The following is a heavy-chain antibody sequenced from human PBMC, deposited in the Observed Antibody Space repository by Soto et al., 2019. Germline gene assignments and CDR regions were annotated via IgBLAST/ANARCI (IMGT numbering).Heavy chain of an antibody. D-gene: IGHD2-15*01. CDR1: GYSFTTYW. J-gene: IGHJ4*02. Sequence: EESLQITCKGSGYSFTTYWIDWVRQMPGKGLEWMGIIYPGDSETRYSPSFQGQVTISADKSISTAYLQWSSLKASDTAMYYCGRHRSSSSISSGGDYWGQGTLVTVSS. CDR3: GRHRSSSSISSGGDY. CDR2: IYPGDSET. V-gene: IGHV5-51*01.